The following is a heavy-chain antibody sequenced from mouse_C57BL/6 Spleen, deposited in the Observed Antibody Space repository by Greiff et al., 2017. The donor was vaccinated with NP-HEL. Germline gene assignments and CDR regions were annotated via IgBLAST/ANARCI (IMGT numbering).Heavy chain of an antibody. Sequence: QVQLQQPGAELVKPGASVKMSCKASGYTFTSYWITWVKQRPGQGLEWIGDIYPGSGSTNYNEKFRSKAILTVDTSSSTAYMQLSSLTSEDSAVYYCARRGFYYFDYWGQGTTLTVSS. CDR1: GYTFTSYW. CDR2: IYPGSGST. J-gene: IGHJ2*01. V-gene: IGHV1-55*01. CDR3: ARRGFYYFDY.